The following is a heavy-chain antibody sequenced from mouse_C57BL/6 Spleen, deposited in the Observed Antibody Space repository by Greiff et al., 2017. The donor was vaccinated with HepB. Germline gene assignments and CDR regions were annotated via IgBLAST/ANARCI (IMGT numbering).Heavy chain of an antibody. J-gene: IGHJ2*01. CDR1: GYTFTDYE. CDR2: IDPETGGT. D-gene: IGHD4-1*01. V-gene: IGHV1-15*01. Sequence: QVQLQQSGAELVRPGASVTLSCKASGYTFTDYEMHWVKQTPVHGLEWIGAIDPETGGTAYNQKFKGKAILTADKSSSSPYMEIRSLTSEDSAVYYCTRGVWDYFDYWGQGTTLTVSS. CDR3: TRGVWDYFDY.